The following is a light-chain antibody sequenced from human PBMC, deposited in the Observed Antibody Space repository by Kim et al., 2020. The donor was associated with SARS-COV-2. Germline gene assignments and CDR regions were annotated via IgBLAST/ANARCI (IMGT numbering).Light chain of an antibody. CDR3: QQYNSHPIT. CDR1: QGITDN. Sequence: DIKMTQSSSSLSASVGDSVTITCRASQGITDNLAWFQQKPGEAPKCLIHGASTLQGGVPSRFTGAGSGTDFTLTISRLQADDFAVYLCQQYNSHPITFGQGTRLEIK. V-gene: IGKV1-16*01. CDR2: GAS. J-gene: IGKJ5*01.